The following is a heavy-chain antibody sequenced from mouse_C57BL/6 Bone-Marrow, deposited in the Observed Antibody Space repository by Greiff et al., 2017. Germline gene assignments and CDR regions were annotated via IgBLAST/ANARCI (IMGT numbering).Heavy chain of an antibody. CDR2: IDPANGNT. CDR1: GFNINNTY. Sequence: EVQLQQSVAELVRPGASVKLSCTASGFNINNTYMHWVKQRPEQGLEWIGRIDPANGNTKYAPKFQGKATITADTSSNTAYLQLSSLTSEDTAIYYCATPIYYDYAVDYWGQGTSVTVSS. J-gene: IGHJ4*01. D-gene: IGHD2-4*01. V-gene: IGHV14-3*01. CDR3: ATPIYYDYAVDY.